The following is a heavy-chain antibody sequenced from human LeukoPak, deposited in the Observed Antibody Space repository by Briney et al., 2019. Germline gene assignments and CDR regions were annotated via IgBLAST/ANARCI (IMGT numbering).Heavy chain of an antibody. Sequence: GASVKVSCKASGYTFTSYGISWVRQAPGQGLEWMGWISAYNGNTNYAQKLQGRVTMTTDTSTSTAYMELRSLRSDDTAVYYCERDVKDYDVFDIWGKGKMVTVSS. CDR1: GYTFTSYG. J-gene: IGHJ3*02. CDR2: ISAYNGNT. D-gene: IGHD5/OR15-5a*01. V-gene: IGHV1-18*01. CDR3: ERDVKDYDVFDI.